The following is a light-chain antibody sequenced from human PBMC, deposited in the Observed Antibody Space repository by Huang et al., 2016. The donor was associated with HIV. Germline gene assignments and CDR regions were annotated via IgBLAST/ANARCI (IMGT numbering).Light chain of an antibody. J-gene: IGKJ4*01. CDR3: QQYFTTPLA. CDR2: AAS. CDR1: QALSNS. Sequence: IQMTQSPSSLSASVGDRVTITCRASQALSNSLVWYQQKTGKAPKLLLFAASRLDSGVPSRFRGSGSGTDYTLTISSLQPDDFATYYCQQYFTTPLAFGGGTKVEIK. V-gene: IGKV1-NL1*01.